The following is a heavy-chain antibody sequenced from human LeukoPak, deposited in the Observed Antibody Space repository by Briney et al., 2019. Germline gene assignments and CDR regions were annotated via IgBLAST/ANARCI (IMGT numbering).Heavy chain of an antibody. D-gene: IGHD5-24*01. CDR1: GFTVSSNY. CDR2: IYGGGST. Sequence: GGSLRLSCAASGFTVSSNYMSWVRQAPGKGLEWVSVIYGGGSTYYADSVKGRFTISRDNSKNTLYLQMNSLRAEDTAVYYCARELATIAFDYWGQGTLVTVSS. V-gene: IGHV3-66*01. J-gene: IGHJ4*02. CDR3: ARELATIAFDY.